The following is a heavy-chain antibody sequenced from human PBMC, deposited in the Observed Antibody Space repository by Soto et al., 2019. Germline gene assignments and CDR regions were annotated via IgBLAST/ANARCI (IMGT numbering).Heavy chain of an antibody. CDR3: ARYLRHGDGYYYYYGMDV. V-gene: IGHV3-33*01. CDR2: IWYDGSNK. Sequence: PGGSLRLSCAASGFTFSSYGMHWVRQAPGKGLEWVAVIWYDGSNKYYADSVKGRFTISRDNSKNTLYLQMNSLRAEDTAVYYCARYLRHGDGYYYYYGMDVCGQGTTVNVSS. J-gene: IGHJ6*02. CDR1: GFTFSSYG.